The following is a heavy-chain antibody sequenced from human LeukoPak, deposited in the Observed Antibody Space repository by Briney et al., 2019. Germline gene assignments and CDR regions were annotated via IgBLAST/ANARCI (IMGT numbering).Heavy chain of an antibody. V-gene: IGHV3-23*01. CDR3: AKGHCSSTSCYLYYYYYGMDV. CDR1: GSTFSSYA. CDR2: ISGSGGST. Sequence: PGGSLRLSCTASGSTFSSYAMSWVRQAPGKGLEWVSAISGSGGSTYYADSVKGRFTISRDNSKNTLYLQMNSLRAEDTAVYYCAKGHCSSTSCYLYYYYYGMDVWGQGTTVTVSS. D-gene: IGHD2-2*01. J-gene: IGHJ6*02.